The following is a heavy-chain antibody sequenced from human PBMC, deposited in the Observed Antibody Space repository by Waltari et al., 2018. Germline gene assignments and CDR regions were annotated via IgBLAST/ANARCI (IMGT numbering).Heavy chain of an antibody. Sequence: EVQLLESGGGLVQPGGSLRLSCAASGFTFSSYAMSWVRQAPGKGLEWVSAISGSGGSTYYADSVKDRFTISRDNSKNTLYLQMNSLRAEDTAVYYCAKDSITMIVVVEDFDYWGQGTLVTVSS. J-gene: IGHJ4*02. D-gene: IGHD3-22*01. V-gene: IGHV3-23*01. CDR2: ISGSGGST. CDR1: GFTFSSYA. CDR3: AKDSITMIVVVEDFDY.